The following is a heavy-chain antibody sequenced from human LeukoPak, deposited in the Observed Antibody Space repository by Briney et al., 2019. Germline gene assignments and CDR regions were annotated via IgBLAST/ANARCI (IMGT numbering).Heavy chain of an antibody. Sequence: SETLSLTCTVSGGSITSGSYYWSWIRQPAGKGLDWIGRIYTSGSTNYNPSLKSRVTISVDTSKNQFSLKLSSVTAADTAVYYCARGYTNYALDYWGQGTLVTVSS. CDR1: GGSITSGSYY. J-gene: IGHJ4*02. CDR2: IYTSGST. CDR3: ARGYTNYALDY. V-gene: IGHV4-61*02. D-gene: IGHD4-11*01.